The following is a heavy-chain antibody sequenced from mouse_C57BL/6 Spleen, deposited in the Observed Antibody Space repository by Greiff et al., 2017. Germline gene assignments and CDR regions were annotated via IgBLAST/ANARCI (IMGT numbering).Heavy chain of an antibody. V-gene: IGHV1-15*01. CDR2: IDPETGGT. CDR1: GYTFTDYE. Sequence: VQVVESGAELVRPGASVTLSCKASGYTFTDYEMHWVKQTPVHGLEWIGAIDPETGGTAYNQKFKGKAILTADKSSSTAYMELRSLTSEDSAVYYCTRTDYGSSYFDYWGQGTTLTVSS. D-gene: IGHD1-1*01. CDR3: TRTDYGSSYFDY. J-gene: IGHJ2*01.